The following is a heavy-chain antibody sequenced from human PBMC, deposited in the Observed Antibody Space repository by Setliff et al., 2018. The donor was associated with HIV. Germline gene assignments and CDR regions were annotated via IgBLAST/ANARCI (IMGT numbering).Heavy chain of an antibody. CDR1: RFDFNNYW. V-gene: IGHV3-7*01. CDR2: IGQDGSEK. Sequence: GGSLRLSCAASRFDFNNYWMCWVRQAPGKGLEWVANIGQDGSEKNYVDSVKGRFTISRDNAKTSLSLQMNSLTAEDTAVYYCARDPGNGAVDYWGQGTLVTVSS. CDR3: ARDPGNGAVDY. J-gene: IGHJ4*02.